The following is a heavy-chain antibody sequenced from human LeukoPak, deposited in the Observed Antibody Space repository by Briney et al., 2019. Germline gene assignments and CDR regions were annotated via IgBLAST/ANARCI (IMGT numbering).Heavy chain of an antibody. V-gene: IGHV4-39*01. Sequence: SETLFLTCTVSGGSISSSSFYWGWIRQPPGKGLEWIGRIYYSGNTYYNPSLKSRVSISVDTSKNQFSLKLSSVTAADTAVYYCAGLGSPGATLRSGAFDIWGQGTMVTVSS. CDR1: GGSISSSSFY. D-gene: IGHD1-26*01. CDR3: AGLGSPGATLRSGAFDI. J-gene: IGHJ3*02. CDR2: IYYSGNT.